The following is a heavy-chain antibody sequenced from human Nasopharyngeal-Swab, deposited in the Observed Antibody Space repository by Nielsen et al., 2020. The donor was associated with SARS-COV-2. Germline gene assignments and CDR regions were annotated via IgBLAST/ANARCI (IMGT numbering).Heavy chain of an antibody. Sequence: WIRQPPGKGLEWVSYMSSSSSTIYYADSVKGRFTISRDNAKNSLYLQMNSLRDEDTAVYYCARVRYSSGWSLDYWGQGTLVTVSS. J-gene: IGHJ4*02. D-gene: IGHD6-19*01. CDR2: MSSSSSTI. CDR3: ARVRYSSGWSLDY. V-gene: IGHV3-48*02.